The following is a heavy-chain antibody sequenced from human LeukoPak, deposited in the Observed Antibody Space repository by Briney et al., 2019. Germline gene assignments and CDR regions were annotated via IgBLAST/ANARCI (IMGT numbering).Heavy chain of an antibody. D-gene: IGHD6-13*01. J-gene: IGHJ4*02. CDR3: ARSLAAAGKRDYFDY. V-gene: IGHV1-69*13. CDR2: IIPIFGTA. Sequence: GASVSVSCKASGGTFSSYAISWVRQAPGQGLEWMGGIIPIFGTANYAQKFQGRVTITADESTSTAYMELSSLRSEDTAVYYCARSLAAAGKRDYFDYWGQGTLVTVSS. CDR1: GGTFSSYA.